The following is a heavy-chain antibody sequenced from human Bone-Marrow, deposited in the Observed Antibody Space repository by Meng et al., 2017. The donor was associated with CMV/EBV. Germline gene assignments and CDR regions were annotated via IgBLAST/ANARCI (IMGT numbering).Heavy chain of an antibody. V-gene: IGHV4-34*01. CDR3: ARDASYCSSTSCYMGRYNWFDP. J-gene: IGHJ5*02. D-gene: IGHD2-2*02. CDR1: GGSFSGYY. CDR2: INHSGST. Sequence: SETLSLTCAVYGGSFSGYYWSWIRQPPGKGLEWIGEINHSGSTNYNPSLKSRVTIPVDTSKNQFSLKLSSVTAADTAVYYCARDASYCSSTSCYMGRYNWFDPWGQGTLVTVSS.